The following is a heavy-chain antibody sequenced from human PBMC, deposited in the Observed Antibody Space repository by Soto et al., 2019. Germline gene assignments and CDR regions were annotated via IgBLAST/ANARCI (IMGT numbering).Heavy chain of an antibody. Sequence: GGSLRLSCAASGFTFSSYWMSWVRQAPGKGLEWVANIKQDGSEKYYVDSVKGRFTISRDNAKNSLYLQMNSLRAEDTAVYYCAREQQQLALYYYYYYYMDVWGKGTTVTVSS. CDR3: AREQQQLALYYYYYYYMDV. J-gene: IGHJ6*03. V-gene: IGHV3-7*01. CDR1: GFTFSSYW. CDR2: IKQDGSEK. D-gene: IGHD6-13*01.